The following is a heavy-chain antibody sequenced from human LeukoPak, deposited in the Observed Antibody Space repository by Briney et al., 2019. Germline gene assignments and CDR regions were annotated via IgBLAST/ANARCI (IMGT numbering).Heavy chain of an antibody. CDR3: ARIGIAAVGNYYYYGMGV. D-gene: IGHD6-13*01. CDR1: GYTFTSYG. Sequence: ASVKVSCKASGYTFTSYGISWVRQAPGQGLEWTGWISAYNGNTNYAQKLKGRVTMTTDTSTSTAYMELRSLRSDDTAVYYCARIGIAAVGNYYYYGMGVWGQGTTVTVSS. J-gene: IGHJ6*02. CDR2: ISAYNGNT. V-gene: IGHV1-18*01.